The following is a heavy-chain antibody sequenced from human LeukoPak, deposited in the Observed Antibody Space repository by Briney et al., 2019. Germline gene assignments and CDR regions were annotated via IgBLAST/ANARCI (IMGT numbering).Heavy chain of an antibody. CDR3: AALLIYSSSWYSFDY. D-gene: IGHD6-13*01. CDR2: IYTSGST. V-gene: IGHV4-4*07. Sequence: SETLSLTCTVSGGSISSYYWSWIRQPAGKGLEWIGRIYTSGSTNYNPSLKSRVTMSVDTSKNQFSLKLSPVTAADTAVYYCAALLIYSSSWYSFDYWGQGTLVTVSS. CDR1: GGSISSYY. J-gene: IGHJ4*02.